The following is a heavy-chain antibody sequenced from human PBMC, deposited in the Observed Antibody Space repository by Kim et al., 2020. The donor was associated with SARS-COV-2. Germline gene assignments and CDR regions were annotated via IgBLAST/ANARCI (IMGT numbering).Heavy chain of an antibody. CDR1: GYTFTSYD. Sequence: KVSCKASGYTFTSYDINWVRQATGQGLEWMGWMNPNSGNTGYAQKFQGRVTMTRNTSISTAYMELSSLRSEDTAVYYCARGWDYYDSSGYSVPSFDIWGQGTMVTVSS. D-gene: IGHD3-22*01. V-gene: IGHV1-8*01. CDR3: ARGWDYYDSSGYSVPSFDI. CDR2: MNPNSGNT. J-gene: IGHJ3*02.